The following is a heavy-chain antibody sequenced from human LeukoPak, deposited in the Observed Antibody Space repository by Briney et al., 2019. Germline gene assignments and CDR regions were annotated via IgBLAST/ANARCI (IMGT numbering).Heavy chain of an antibody. Sequence: QAGGSLRLPCAADGFTFSSYGMSWDRQAPGKGLEWVSHISASGRTTDYADSVKGRFTISRDNSKNTVYLQMNSLRAEDTAVYYCAKLCSGGSCYWNYWGQGSLVTVSS. V-gene: IGHV3-23*01. J-gene: IGHJ4*02. CDR3: AKLCSGGSCYWNY. D-gene: IGHD2-15*01. CDR2: ISASGRTT. CDR1: GFTFSSYG.